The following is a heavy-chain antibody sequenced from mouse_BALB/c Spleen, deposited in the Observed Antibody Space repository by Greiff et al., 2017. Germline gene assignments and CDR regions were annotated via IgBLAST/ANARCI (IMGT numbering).Heavy chain of an antibody. V-gene: IGHV5-17*02. Sequence: EVKVVESGGGLVQPGGSRKLSCAASGFTFSSFGMHWVRQAPEKGLEWVAYISSGSSTIYYADTVKGRFTISRDNPKNTLFLQMTSLRSEDTAMYYCARSGGSSPYYFDYWGQGTTLTVSS. J-gene: IGHJ2*01. CDR2: ISSGSSTI. CDR3: ARSGGSSPYYFDY. CDR1: GFTFSSFG. D-gene: IGHD1-1*01.